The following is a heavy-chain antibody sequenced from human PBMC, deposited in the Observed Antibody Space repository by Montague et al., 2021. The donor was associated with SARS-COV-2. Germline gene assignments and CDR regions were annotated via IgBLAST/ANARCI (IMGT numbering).Heavy chain of an antibody. Sequence: PALGKPTQTLTLTCTFSGFSLSTSGVGVGWIRQPPGKALEWPALIYWDDDKRYSPSLKSRLTITKDTSKNQVVLTMTNMDPVDTATYYCARRITIYAFDIWGQGTMVTVSS. CDR2: IYWDDDK. CDR3: ARRITIYAFDI. V-gene: IGHV2-5*02. J-gene: IGHJ3*02. D-gene: IGHD3-3*01. CDR1: GFSLSTSGVG.